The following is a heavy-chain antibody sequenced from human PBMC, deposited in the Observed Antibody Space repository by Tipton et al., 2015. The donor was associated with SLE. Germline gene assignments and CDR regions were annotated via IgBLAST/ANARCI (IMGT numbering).Heavy chain of an antibody. CDR2: VFYTGST. CDR1: GGSISSYY. J-gene: IGHJ3*02. V-gene: IGHV4-59*01. D-gene: IGHD4-17*01. CDR3: ARVDGDYGDAFDI. Sequence: TLSLTCTVSGGSISSYYWIWIRQPPGKGLEYVGDVFYTGSTTYNPSLKSRVTISVDTSKNQFSLKLTSVTSADTAVYYCARVDGDYGDAFDIWGQGTLVTVSS.